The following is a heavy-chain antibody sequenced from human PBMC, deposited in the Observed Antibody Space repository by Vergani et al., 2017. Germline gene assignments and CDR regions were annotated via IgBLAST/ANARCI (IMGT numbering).Heavy chain of an antibody. CDR2: IIPIFGTT. J-gene: IGHJ4*02. CDR3: AKGSGFASPFNS. D-gene: IGHD5-12*01. Sequence: QVQLVQSGAEVKKPGSSVKVSCRASGGTFDTHAFSWVRQAPGQRLEWMGAIIPIFGTTNYAPKFQGRVSITADESTNVVYMELNRLKSEDTALYFCAKGSGFASPFNSWGQGSPVIVSS. V-gene: IGHV1-69*01. CDR1: GGTFDTHA.